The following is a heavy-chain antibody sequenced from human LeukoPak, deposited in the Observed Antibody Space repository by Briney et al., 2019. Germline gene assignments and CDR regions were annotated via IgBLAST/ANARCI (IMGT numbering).Heavy chain of an antibody. J-gene: IGHJ3*02. CDR1: GYTFTSYG. D-gene: IGHD6-19*01. V-gene: IGHV1-18*01. Sequence: ASVKVSCKASGYTFTSYGISWVRQAPGQGLEWMGWISAYNGNTNYAQKLQGRVTMTTDTSTSTAYMELRSLRSEDTAMYCCATVRYNSGWFSAFDIWGQGTMVTISS. CDR2: ISAYNGNT. CDR3: ATVRYNSGWFSAFDI.